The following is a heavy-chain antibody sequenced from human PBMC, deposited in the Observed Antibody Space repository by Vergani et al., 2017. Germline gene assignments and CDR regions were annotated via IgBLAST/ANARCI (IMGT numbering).Heavy chain of an antibody. Sequence: EVQLVESGGVLVQPGGSLRLSCAASGFTVSSNYMSWVRQAPGKGLEWVSVIYSGGSTYYADSVKGRFTISRDNSKNTLYLQMNSLRAEDTAVYYCARQYYYDSSGYYYVGYYYYGMDVWGQGTTVTVSS. CDR1: GFTVSSNY. CDR3: ARQYYYDSSGYYYVGYYYYGMDV. D-gene: IGHD3-22*01. J-gene: IGHJ6*02. CDR2: IYSGGST. V-gene: IGHV3-66*02.